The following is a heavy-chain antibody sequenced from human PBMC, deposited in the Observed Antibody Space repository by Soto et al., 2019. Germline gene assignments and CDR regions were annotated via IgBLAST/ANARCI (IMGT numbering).Heavy chain of an antibody. D-gene: IGHD3-9*01. J-gene: IGHJ4*02. V-gene: IGHV4-59*01. CDR2: IYYSGST. CDR3: ARVYYDILTGSTNFDF. Sequence: QVQLQESGPGLVKPSETLSLTCTVSGGSISSYYWSWIRQPPGKGLEWIGYIYYSGSTNYNPSLKSRVTISVDTSKNQFCLKLSSVTAADTAVYYCARVYYDILTGSTNFDFWGQGTLVTVSS. CDR1: GGSISSYY.